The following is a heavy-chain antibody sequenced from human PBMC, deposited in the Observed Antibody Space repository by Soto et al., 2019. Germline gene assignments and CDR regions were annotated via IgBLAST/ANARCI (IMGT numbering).Heavy chain of an antibody. V-gene: IGHV3-33*01. Sequence: GGSLRLSCAASGFTFSGYGMHWVRQAPGEGLEWVALIWHDGTNEYYADSVKGRSTISRDNSKNTLYLQMNSLRAEDTAVYYCTRWTGSPGFFDYWGRGTLVTVSS. CDR3: TRWTGSPGFFDY. D-gene: IGHD3-9*01. CDR1: GFTFSGYG. J-gene: IGHJ4*02. CDR2: IWHDGTNE.